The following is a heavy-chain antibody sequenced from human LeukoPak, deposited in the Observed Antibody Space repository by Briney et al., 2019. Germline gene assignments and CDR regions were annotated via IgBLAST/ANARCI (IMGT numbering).Heavy chain of an antibody. J-gene: IGHJ5*02. CDR1: GFTFSSYA. Sequence: GGSLRLSCAASGFTFSSYAMHWVRQAPGKGLEWVAVISYDGSNKYYADSVKGRFTISRDNSKNTLYLQMNSLRAEDTAVYYCAREMGSEIEWFLPPSSEYKPGGKSLGWFDPWGQGTLVTVSS. CDR3: AREMGSEIEWFLPPSSEYKPGGKSLGWFDP. V-gene: IGHV3-30-3*01. D-gene: IGHD3-3*01. CDR2: ISYDGSNK.